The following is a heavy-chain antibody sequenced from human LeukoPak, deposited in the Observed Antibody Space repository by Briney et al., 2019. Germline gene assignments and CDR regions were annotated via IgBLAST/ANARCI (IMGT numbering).Heavy chain of an antibody. J-gene: IGHJ4*02. CDR1: GFTFSSYA. CDR2: LSSDGTNK. Sequence: GGSLRLSYAASGFTFSSYAVHWVRQAPGKGLGWVAGLSSDGTNKYYADSVQGRFTISRDTSKNTLYLLMNSLRGEDTAVYYCASGGRMAAAPSNYWGQGTLVTVSS. V-gene: IGHV3-30-3*01. D-gene: IGHD6-13*01. CDR3: ASGGRMAAAPSNY.